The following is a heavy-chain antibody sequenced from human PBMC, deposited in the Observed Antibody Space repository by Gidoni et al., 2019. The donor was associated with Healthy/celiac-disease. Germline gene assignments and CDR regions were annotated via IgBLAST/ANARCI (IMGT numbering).Heavy chain of an antibody. D-gene: IGHD1-26*01. CDR2: IYTSGST. CDR1: AGSISSCSYY. V-gene: IGHV4-61*02. CDR3: ARDLESPGSQYYGMDV. J-gene: IGHJ6*02. Sequence: QVQLQESGPGLVKPSQTLSLTCTVPAGSISSCSYYWSWIRQPAGKGLEWIGRIYTSGSTNFNPSLKSRVTISVDTSKNQFSLKLSSVTAADTAVYYCARDLESPGSQYYGMDVWGQGTTVTVSS.